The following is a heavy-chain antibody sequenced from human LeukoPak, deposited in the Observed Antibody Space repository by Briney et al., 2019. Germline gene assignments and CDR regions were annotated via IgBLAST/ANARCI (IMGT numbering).Heavy chain of an antibody. Sequence: GGSLRLSCAASGFTFSSYSMNWVRQAPGKGLEWVSSISSSSSYIYYADSVKDRFTISRDNAKNSLYLQMNSLRAEDTAVYYCARDNKDYDYVWGSYRATTKNDYWGQGTLVTVSS. CDR2: ISSSSSYI. CDR1: GFTFSSYS. D-gene: IGHD3-16*02. J-gene: IGHJ4*02. CDR3: ARDNKDYDYVWGSYRATTKNDY. V-gene: IGHV3-21*01.